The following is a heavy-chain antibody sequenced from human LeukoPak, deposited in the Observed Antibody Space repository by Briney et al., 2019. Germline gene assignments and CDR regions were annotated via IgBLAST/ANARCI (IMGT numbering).Heavy chain of an antibody. V-gene: IGHV3-23*01. CDR2: ISGSGGST. D-gene: IGHD3-3*01. J-gene: IGHJ4*02. Sequence: GGSLRLSCAASGFSFSSYWMSWVRQAPGKGLEWVSTISGSGGSTYYADSVKGRFTISRDNSKNTLYLQLNSLRAEDTAVYYCAKTIYDFWSGLDYWGQGTLVTVSS. CDR1: GFSFSSYW. CDR3: AKTIYDFWSGLDY.